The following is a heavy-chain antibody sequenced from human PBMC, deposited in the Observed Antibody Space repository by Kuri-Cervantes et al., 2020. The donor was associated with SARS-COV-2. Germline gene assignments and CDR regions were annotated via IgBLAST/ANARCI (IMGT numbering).Heavy chain of an antibody. V-gene: IGHV3-48*01. J-gene: IGHJ6*03. Sequence: GGSLRLSCAASGFTFSSYWMSWVRQAPGKGLEWVSNIGSSISTIYHADSVKGRFTVSRDNAKNSLYLQMNSLRAEDTAVYYCARVHKAGATYYYYYMDVWGKGTTVTVSS. CDR1: GFTFSSYW. CDR3: ARVHKAGATYYYYYMDV. CDR2: IGSSISTI. D-gene: IGHD1-26*01.